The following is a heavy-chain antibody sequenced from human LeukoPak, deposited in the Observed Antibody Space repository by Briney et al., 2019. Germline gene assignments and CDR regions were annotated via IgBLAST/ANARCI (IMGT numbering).Heavy chain of an antibody. CDR1: GFTFSSYA. D-gene: IGHD3-9*01. CDR2: ISSSSGYI. Sequence: GGSLRLSCAASGFTFSSYAMHWVRQAPGKGLEWVSYISSSSGYIYYADSVKGRFTISRDNAKNSLYLQMNSLRAEDTAVYYCVRGVELTGYSDYWGRGTLVTVSS. CDR3: VRGVELTGYSDY. J-gene: IGHJ4*02. V-gene: IGHV3-21*01.